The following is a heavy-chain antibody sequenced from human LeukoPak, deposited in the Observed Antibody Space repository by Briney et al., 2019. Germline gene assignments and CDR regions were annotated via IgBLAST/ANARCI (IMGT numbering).Heavy chain of an antibody. CDR3: AREELVVVPAAILGDDAFDI. CDR1: GGSISSGSYY. V-gene: IGHV4-61*02. D-gene: IGHD2-2*02. J-gene: IGHJ3*02. Sequence: SETLSLTCTVSGGSISSGSYYWSWIRQPAGKGLEWIGRIYTSGSTNYNPSLKSRVTISVDTSKNQFSLKLSSVTAADTAVYYCAREELVVVPAAILGDDAFDIWGQGTMVTVSS. CDR2: IYTSGST.